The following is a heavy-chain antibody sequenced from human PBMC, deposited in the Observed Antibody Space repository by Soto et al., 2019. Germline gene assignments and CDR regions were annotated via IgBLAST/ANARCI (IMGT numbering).Heavy chain of an antibody. CDR2: INHSGST. D-gene: IGHD1-26*01. CDR1: GGSFSGYY. CDR3: ARVDGGSTTWYSFDY. J-gene: IGHJ4*02. V-gene: IGHV4-34*01. Sequence: SETLSLTCAVYGGSFSGYYWSWIRQPPGKGLEWIGEINHSGSTNYNPSLKSRVTISVDTSKNQFSLKLSSVTAADTAVYYCARVDGGSTTWYSFDYWGQGTLVTVSS.